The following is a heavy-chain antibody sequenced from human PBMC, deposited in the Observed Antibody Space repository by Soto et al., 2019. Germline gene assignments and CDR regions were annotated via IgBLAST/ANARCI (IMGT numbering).Heavy chain of an antibody. CDR3: ATSVGIAPTGEDGMDV. CDR2: IIPILTTP. J-gene: IGHJ6*02. D-gene: IGHD2-8*02. V-gene: IGHV1-69*13. Sequence: SVKVSCKASGGTFSIYGFSWVRQAPGQGPEWIGGIIPILTTPNYAQKFHGRVTIVADESTTTVYMELSSLKSEDTAVYYCATSVGIAPTGEDGMDVWGQGTSVTVSS. CDR1: GGTFSIYG.